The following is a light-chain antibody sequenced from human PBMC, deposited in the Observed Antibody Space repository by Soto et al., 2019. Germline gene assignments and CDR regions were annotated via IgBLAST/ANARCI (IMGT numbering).Light chain of an antibody. Sequence: DIQMTQSPSPLSASVGDRVYITCRTSQSISSYLNCYQANPGKAPKLLIYEASSLESGVPSRCSGSGSGTAFNLTIISLQPEDSATSYCQQSYSTAPFNFGPGTRVDI. CDR3: QQSYSTAPFN. CDR2: EAS. CDR1: QSISSY. J-gene: IGKJ3*01. V-gene: IGKV1-39*01.